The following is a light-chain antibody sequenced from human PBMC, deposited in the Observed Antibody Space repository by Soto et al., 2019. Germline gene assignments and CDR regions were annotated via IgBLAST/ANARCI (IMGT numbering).Light chain of an antibody. CDR1: SSNIGSNT. J-gene: IGLJ3*02. CDR2: SNN. V-gene: IGLV1-44*01. CDR3: AAWYDSLKGWV. Sequence: QSVLTQPPSASGTPGQRVTISCSGSSSNIGSNTVNWYQQLPGTAPKLLIYSNNQRPSGVPDRCSGSKSGASAALAISGLQYEEEADYYCAAWYDSLKGWVFGGGTQLTVL.